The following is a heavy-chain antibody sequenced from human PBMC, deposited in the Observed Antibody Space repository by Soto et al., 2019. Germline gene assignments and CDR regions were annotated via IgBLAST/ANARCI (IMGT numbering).Heavy chain of an antibody. CDR2: IKQDGSEK. Sequence: EVPLVESGGGLVQPGGSLRLSCAASGFTFSRYWMTWVRQAPGKGLEWVANIKQDGSEKHYVDSVKGRFTISRDNAKNSLYLQMNSLTSEDTAVYYCASQGEEDGGKAMVGYYYNYGMDVWGQGTTVTVSS. J-gene: IGHJ6*02. CDR3: ASQGEEDGGKAMVGYYYNYGMDV. V-gene: IGHV3-7*01. D-gene: IGHD5-18*01. CDR1: GFTFSRYW.